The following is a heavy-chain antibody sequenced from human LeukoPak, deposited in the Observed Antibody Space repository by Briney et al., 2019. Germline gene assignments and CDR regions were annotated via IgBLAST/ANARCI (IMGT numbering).Heavy chain of an antibody. CDR1: GYTFTGYY. D-gene: IGHD3-9*01. Sequence: GASVKVSCKASGYTFTGYYMHWGRQAPGEGLEWMGRINANSGGTNYAQKFQGRVTMTTATSISTAYMELSRLRSDDPAVYYCARVSLTGYYLSWGQGTLVTVSS. J-gene: IGHJ5*02. CDR3: ARVSLTGYYLS. CDR2: INANSGGT. V-gene: IGHV1-2*06.